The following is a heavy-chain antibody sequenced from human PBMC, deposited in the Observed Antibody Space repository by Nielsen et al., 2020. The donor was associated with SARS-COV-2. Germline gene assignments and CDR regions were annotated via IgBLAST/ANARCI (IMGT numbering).Heavy chain of an antibody. D-gene: IGHD1-20*01. Sequence: SVKVSCKPSGGSFNSYPVNWVRQAPGQGLEWMGTIIPFFGRPKYAQKFRGRVTITADGSTSTAFLELSGLRSEDTALYYCARGITKNTGYFDPWGQGTLVTVSS. CDR1: GGSFNSYP. CDR3: ARGITKNTGYFDP. V-gene: IGHV1-69*13. J-gene: IGHJ5*02. CDR2: IIPFFGRP.